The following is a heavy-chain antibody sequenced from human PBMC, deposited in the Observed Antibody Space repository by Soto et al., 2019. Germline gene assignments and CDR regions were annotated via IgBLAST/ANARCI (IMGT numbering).Heavy chain of an antibody. CDR3: ARVSGEYDYVWGSYRSNWFDP. CDR2: IYHSGST. CDR1: GGSISSGGYS. J-gene: IGHJ5*02. Sequence: QLQLQESDSGLVKPSQTLSLTCAVSGGSISSGGYSWSWIRQPPGKGLEWIGYIYHSGSTYYNPSLNSRVTISVDRSKNQFSLKLSSVTAADTAVYYCARVSGEYDYVWGSYRSNWFDPWGQGTLVTVSS. D-gene: IGHD3-16*02. V-gene: IGHV4-30-2*01.